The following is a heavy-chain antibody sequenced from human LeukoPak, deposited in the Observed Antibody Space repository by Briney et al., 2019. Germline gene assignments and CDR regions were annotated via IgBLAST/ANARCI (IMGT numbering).Heavy chain of an antibody. J-gene: IGHJ1*01. CDR2: MNSDGSST. D-gene: IGHD3-22*01. Sequence: GGSLRLSCAASGFTFSSYWMHWVRQTPGKGLVWVSRMNSDGSSTTYADSVEGRFTIFRDNAKNTLYLQMTSLRAEDTAVYYCARGHHYDSSGYPKYFQHWGQGTLVTVSS. CDR3: ARGHHYDSSGYPKYFQH. CDR1: GFTFSSYW. V-gene: IGHV3-74*01.